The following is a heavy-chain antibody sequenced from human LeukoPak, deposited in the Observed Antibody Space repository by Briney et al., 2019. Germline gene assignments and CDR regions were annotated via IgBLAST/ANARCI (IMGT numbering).Heavy chain of an antibody. V-gene: IGHV4-34*01. D-gene: IGHD5-18*01. Sequence: SETLSLTCAVYGGSFSGYYGSWIRQSPGKGLEWIGEINHSGSTNYNPSLKSRVTVSVDTSKNQFSLNVRSVTAADTAVYYCARGGATPMVFPYWGQGTLVTVSS. CDR1: GGSFSGYY. CDR3: ARGGATPMVFPY. J-gene: IGHJ4*02. CDR2: INHSGST.